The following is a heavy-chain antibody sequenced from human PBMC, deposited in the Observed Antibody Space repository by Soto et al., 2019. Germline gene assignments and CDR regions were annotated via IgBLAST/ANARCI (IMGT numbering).Heavy chain of an antibody. CDR2: SRNKAGSYTT. CDR1: GFTFSDHY. V-gene: IGHV3-72*01. CDR3: GRGLQTTGIDY. J-gene: IGHJ4*02. D-gene: IGHD1-1*01. Sequence: EVQLVESGGGLVQPGGSLRLSCAASGFTFSDHYMDWVRQSPGKGLEWVGRSRNKAGSYTTDYAASVKGRFSNSRDDSKSAVYLQMDSRKSEGTAVYFCGRGLQTTGIDYWGQGILVTVSS.